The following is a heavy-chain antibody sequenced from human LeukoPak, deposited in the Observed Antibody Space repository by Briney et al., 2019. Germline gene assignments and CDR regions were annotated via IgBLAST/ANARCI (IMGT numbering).Heavy chain of an antibody. J-gene: IGHJ4*02. CDR1: GFTFRNYG. CDR2: ISYDGGKK. D-gene: IGHD7-27*01. Sequence: GGSLRLSCVASGFTFRNYGMHWVRQAPGKGLEWVAVISYDGGKKYSIESVKGRFTLSRDDAKNSLYLQMSSLRAEDTAVYFCARVQLGNLDYWGQGTPVTVSS. V-gene: IGHV3-30*03. CDR3: ARVQLGNLDY.